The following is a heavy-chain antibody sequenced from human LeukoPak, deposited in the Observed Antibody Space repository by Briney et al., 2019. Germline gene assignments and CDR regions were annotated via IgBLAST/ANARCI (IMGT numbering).Heavy chain of an antibody. D-gene: IGHD2-2*01. J-gene: IGHJ1*01. CDR1: GFTFDDYA. Sequence: PGRSLRLSCAASGFTFDDYAMHWVRQAPGKGLEWVSYISSSSSTIYYADSVKGRFTISRDNAKNSLYLQMNSLRAEDTAVYYCARGVPDAIGYFQHWGQGTLVTVSS. CDR2: ISSSSSTI. V-gene: IGHV3-48*01. CDR3: ARGVPDAIGYFQH.